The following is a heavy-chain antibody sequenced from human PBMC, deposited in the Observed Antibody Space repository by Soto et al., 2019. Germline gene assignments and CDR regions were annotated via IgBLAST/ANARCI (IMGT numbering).Heavy chain of an antibody. J-gene: IGHJ6*02. D-gene: IGHD6-6*01. CDR1: GGTFSSYA. V-gene: IGHV1-69*01. Sequence: QVQLVQSGAEVKKPGSSVKVSCKASGGTFSSYAISWVRQAPGQGLEWMGGIIPIFGTANYAQKFQGRVTITADESTSTAYMELSSLISEDTAVYYCPRGSSSSRYDYYYYGMDVWGQGTTVTVSS. CDR2: IIPIFGTA. CDR3: PRGSSSSRYDYYYYGMDV.